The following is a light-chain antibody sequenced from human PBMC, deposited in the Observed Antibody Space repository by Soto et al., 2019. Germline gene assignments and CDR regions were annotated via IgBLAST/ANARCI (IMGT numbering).Light chain of an antibody. Sequence: DIQLTQSPSFLSASVGDRVTNTCRASQGLNSYFAWYQQKPGKAPKLLLYATSTFQSVFPSRFSGSGSGAEFTFTITSLQPEDIATYYCQQLNSYPVTFGGGTKVDIK. V-gene: IGKV1-9*01. CDR2: ATS. J-gene: IGKJ4*01. CDR1: QGLNSY. CDR3: QQLNSYPVT.